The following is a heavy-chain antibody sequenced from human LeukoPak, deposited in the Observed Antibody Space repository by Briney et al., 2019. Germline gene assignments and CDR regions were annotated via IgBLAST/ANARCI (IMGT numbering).Heavy chain of an antibody. V-gene: IGHV4-34*01. J-gene: IGHJ4*02. D-gene: IGHD5-24*01. CDR1: GGSFSGYY. Sequence: SETLSLTCAVYGGSFSGYYWSWIRQPPGKGLEWIGEINHSGVTNYNPSLKSRVTISLDTSKNPFSLKLSSVTAADTAVYYCARLSEIPEVYFDYWGQGTLVTV. CDR2: INHSGVT. CDR3: ARLSEIPEVYFDY.